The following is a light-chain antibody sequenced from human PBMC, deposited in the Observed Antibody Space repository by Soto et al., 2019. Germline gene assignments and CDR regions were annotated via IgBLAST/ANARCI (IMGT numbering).Light chain of an antibody. V-gene: IGKV1-17*01. CDR1: QDIGTE. J-gene: IGKJ4*01. CDR2: EAS. CDR3: VRHYSYPLT. Sequence: IQMTQSPSSLSASIADRVTITCRARQDIGTELGWYQQKPVKAPEPLNYEASVLLSGVPSRSSGSGAVTEFTLRVSSQQLEDFETYYYVRHYSYPLTFVGGTK.